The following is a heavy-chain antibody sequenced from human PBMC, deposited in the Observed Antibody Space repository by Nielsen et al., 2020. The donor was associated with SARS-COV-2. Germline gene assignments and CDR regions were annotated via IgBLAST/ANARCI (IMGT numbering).Heavy chain of an antibody. CDR3: ARDQHDFLDY. V-gene: IGHV3-30*04. Sequence: GESLKISCAASGFTFSSYAMHWVRQAPGKGLEWVAVISYDGSNKYYADSVKGRFTISRDNSKNTLYLQMNSLRAEDTAVYYCARDQHDFLDYWGQGTLVTAPQ. D-gene: IGHD2/OR15-2a*01. CDR1: GFTFSSYA. CDR2: ISYDGSNK. J-gene: IGHJ4*02.